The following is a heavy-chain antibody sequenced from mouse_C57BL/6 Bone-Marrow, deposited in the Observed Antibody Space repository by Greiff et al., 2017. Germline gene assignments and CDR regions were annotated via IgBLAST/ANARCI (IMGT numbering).Heavy chain of an antibody. V-gene: IGHV1-74*01. J-gene: IGHJ3*01. Sequence: QVQLKQPGAELVKPGASVKVSCKASGYTFTSYWMHWVKQRPGQGLEWIGRIHPSDSDTNYNQKFKGKATLTVDKSSSTAYMQLSILSAEDSAVYYCAIIAWFAYWGQGTLVTVSA. CDR1: GYTFTSYW. CDR2: IHPSDSDT. CDR3: AIIAWFAY.